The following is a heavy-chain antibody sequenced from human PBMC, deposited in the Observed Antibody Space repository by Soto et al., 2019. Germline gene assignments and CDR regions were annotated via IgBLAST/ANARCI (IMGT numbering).Heavy chain of an antibody. D-gene: IGHD5-18*01. J-gene: IGHJ6*02. CDR2: IYYSGST. CDR1: GGAISSYY. Sequence: SETLSLTCTVSGGAISSYYWSWIRQPPGKGLEWIGYIYYSGSTNYNPSLKSRVTISLDTSKNQFSLKLSSVTAADTAVYYCARDTAMVTGYYYGMDVWGQGTTVTVSS. V-gene: IGHV4-59*01. CDR3: ARDTAMVTGYYYGMDV.